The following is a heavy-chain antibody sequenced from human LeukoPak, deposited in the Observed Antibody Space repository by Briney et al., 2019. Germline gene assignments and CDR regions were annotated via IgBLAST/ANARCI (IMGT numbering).Heavy chain of an antibody. D-gene: IGHD5-24*01. CDR2: IYYSGST. Sequence: SETLSLTRTVSGGSISSYYWSWIRQPPGKGLEWIGYIYYSGSTNYNPSPKSRVTISVDTSKNQFSLKLSSVTAADTAVYYCAIGGYNYSDYYYYGMDVWGQGATVTVSS. V-gene: IGHV4-59*01. CDR3: AIGGYNYSDYYYYGMDV. J-gene: IGHJ6*02. CDR1: GGSISSYY.